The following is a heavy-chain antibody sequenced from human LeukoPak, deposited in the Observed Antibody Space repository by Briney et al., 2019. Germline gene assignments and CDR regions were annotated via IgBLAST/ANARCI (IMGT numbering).Heavy chain of an antibody. CDR2: ISRSSSTL. CDR1: GFTFSSHS. J-gene: IGHJ4*02. V-gene: IGHV3-48*01. D-gene: IGHD6-13*01. CDR3: ARSPYSSSCHDF. Sequence: GGSLRLSCAASGFTFSSHSMNWVRQAPGKGLEWVSYISRSSSTLYYADSVKGRFTISRDNAKNSLYLQMNSLRAEDTAIYYCARSPYSSSCHDFWGQGTLVTVSS.